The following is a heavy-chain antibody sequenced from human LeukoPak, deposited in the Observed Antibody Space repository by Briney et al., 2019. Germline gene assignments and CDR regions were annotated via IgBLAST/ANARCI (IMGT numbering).Heavy chain of an antibody. Sequence: GGSLRLSCAASGFTFSDYNMTWIRQAPGNGREWEWVAYITSSGRSTLYAGSVKGRFTISRDNAKNSLYLQMNSLRPEDTAVYYCARVLRSVLTGTDAFDIWGQGTRVTVSS. CDR1: GFTFSDYN. CDR2: ITSSGRST. V-gene: IGHV3-11*04. J-gene: IGHJ3*02. D-gene: IGHD2-21*02. CDR3: ARVLRSVLTGTDAFDI.